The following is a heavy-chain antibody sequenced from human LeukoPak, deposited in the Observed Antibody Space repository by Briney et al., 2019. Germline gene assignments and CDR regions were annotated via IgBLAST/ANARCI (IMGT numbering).Heavy chain of an antibody. CDR1: GYSFTNCW. V-gene: IGHV5-51*01. D-gene: IGHD2-8*01. CDR3: ARQGYCTNGVCYSIDY. CDR2: IYPGDSDT. Sequence: GESLKISCKGSGYSFTNCWIAWVRQVSGKGLEWMGIIYPGDSDTRYSPSFQGQVTISAGKSISTAHLQWSSLKASDTALYYCARQGYCTNGVCYSIDYWGQGTLVTVSS. J-gene: IGHJ4*02.